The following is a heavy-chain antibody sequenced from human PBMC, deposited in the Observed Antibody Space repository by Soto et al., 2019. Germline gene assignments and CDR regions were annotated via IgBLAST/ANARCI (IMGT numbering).Heavy chain of an antibody. D-gene: IGHD3-22*01. CDR2: IYYSGST. Sequence: SETQSLTCTVSGGSIRSGGDYWSWIRQHPGKCLEWIGYIYYSGSTYYNPSLKSRVTTSVDTSKNQFSLKLSSVTAADTAMYYCARALFDYDSSGYWAYFDHWGQGTLVTVSS. CDR1: GGSIRSGGDY. CDR3: ARALFDYDSSGYWAYFDH. V-gene: IGHV4-31*03. J-gene: IGHJ4*02.